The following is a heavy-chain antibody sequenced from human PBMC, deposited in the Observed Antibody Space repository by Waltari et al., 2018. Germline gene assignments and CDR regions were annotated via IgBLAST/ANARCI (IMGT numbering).Heavy chain of an antibody. J-gene: IGHJ4*02. D-gene: IGHD3-10*01. Sequence: QVQLVQSGAEVKKPGSSVKVSCETSGGAFTNYAITWVRQAPGQGLEGMGGIIPFFNTHNSEQKFQDRLTITADASTNTAYMELSSLRSDDTAVYYCARDHYYGSGSYYDYWGQGTLVTVSS. V-gene: IGHV1-69*12. CDR3: ARDHYYGSGSYYDY. CDR2: IIPFFNTH. CDR1: GGAFTNYA.